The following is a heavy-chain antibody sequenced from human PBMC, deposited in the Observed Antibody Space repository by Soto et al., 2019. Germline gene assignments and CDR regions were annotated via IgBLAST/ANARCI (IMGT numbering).Heavy chain of an antibody. D-gene: IGHD3-9*01. Sequence: ASVKVSCKASGYTFTGYYMHWVRQAPGQGLEWMGWINPNSGGTNYAQKFQGWVTMTRDTSISTAYMELSRLRSDDTAVYYCARGPITIFWLGLDPWGQGTLVTVSS. V-gene: IGHV1-2*04. CDR3: ARGPITIFWLGLDP. CDR1: GYTFTGYY. CDR2: INPNSGGT. J-gene: IGHJ5*02.